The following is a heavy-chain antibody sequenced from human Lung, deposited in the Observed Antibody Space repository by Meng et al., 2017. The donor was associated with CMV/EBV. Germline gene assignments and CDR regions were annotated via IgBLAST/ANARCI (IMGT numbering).Heavy chain of an antibody. J-gene: IGHJ3*02. V-gene: IGHV3-66*02. CDR1: GFTVSSNY. Sequence: GESLKISCAASGFTVSSNYMSWVRQAPGKGLEWVSVIYSGGSTYYADSVKGRFTISRDNSKNTLYLQMNSLRAEDTAVYYCHEYSSSSGDDACDIWGQGTMVTVSS. CDR3: HEYSSSSGDDACDI. CDR2: IYSGGST. D-gene: IGHD6-6*01.